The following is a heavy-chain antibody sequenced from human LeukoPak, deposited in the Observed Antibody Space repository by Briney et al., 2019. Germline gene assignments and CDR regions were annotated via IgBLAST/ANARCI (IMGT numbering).Heavy chain of an antibody. CDR2: INPNNGDS. CDR1: GYTFTTYY. J-gene: IGHJ5*02. V-gene: IGHV1-2*06. D-gene: IGHD3-10*01. Sequence: GASVKVSCKASGYTFTTYYVHWVRQAPGQGPEWVGRINPNNGDSNYAQKFQDRVALTRDTSISTAYMELSRLRSDDTAIYYCARGLLSIITRGGDNSFAPWGQGTLVTVSS. CDR3: ARGLLSIITRGGDNSFAP.